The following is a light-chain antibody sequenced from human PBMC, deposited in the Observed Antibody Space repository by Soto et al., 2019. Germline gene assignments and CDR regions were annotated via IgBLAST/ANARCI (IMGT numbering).Light chain of an antibody. Sequence: HSVLTQPGSESGSPGQSITISCTGTSSDVGNYNLVSWYQQHPGKAPKLMICEVSKRPSGVSNRFSGSKSGNTASLTISGLQAEDEADYYCCSYAGSRTFVFGTGTKVTVL. V-gene: IGLV2-23*02. CDR1: SSDVGNYNL. CDR2: EVS. J-gene: IGLJ1*01. CDR3: CSYAGSRTFV.